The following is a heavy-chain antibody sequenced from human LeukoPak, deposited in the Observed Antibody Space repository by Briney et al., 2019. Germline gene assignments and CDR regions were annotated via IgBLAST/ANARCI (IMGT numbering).Heavy chain of an antibody. Sequence: SETLSLTCAVSGYSISSGYYWGWIRQPPGKGLEWIGSIYHSGSTYYNPSLKSRVTISVDTSKNQFSLKLSSVTAADTAVYYCATGSSTIFDYWGQGTLVTVSS. V-gene: IGHV4-38-2*01. CDR2: IYHSGST. CDR1: GYSISSGYY. CDR3: ATGSSTIFDY. D-gene: IGHD2/OR15-2a*01. J-gene: IGHJ4*02.